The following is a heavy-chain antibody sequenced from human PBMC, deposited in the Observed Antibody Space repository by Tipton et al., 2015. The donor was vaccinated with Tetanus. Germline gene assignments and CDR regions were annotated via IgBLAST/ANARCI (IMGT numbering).Heavy chain of an antibody. CDR3: ARDRGDYIYYGMDV. D-gene: IGHD3-22*01. Sequence: QLVQSGAEVKKPGASVNVSCKASGYTFTGYYIYWVRQAPGQGLEWMGWIDPNSGGTVYAQKFQGRVTMTRDTSISTAYMELRSLRSDDTAVYYCARDRGDYIYYGMDVWGPGTTVTVS. V-gene: IGHV1-2*02. CDR1: GYTFTGYY. J-gene: IGHJ6*02. CDR2: IDPNSGGT.